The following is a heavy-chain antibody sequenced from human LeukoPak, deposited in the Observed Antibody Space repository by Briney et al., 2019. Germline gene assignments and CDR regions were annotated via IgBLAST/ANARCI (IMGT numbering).Heavy chain of an antibody. Sequence: SETLSLTCAVYGGSFSGYYWGWIRQPPGKGLEWIGEINHSGSTNYNPSLKSRVTISVDTSKNQFSLKLSSVTAADTAVYYCARASRYCSSTSCYADYWGQGTLVTVSS. CDR2: INHSGST. CDR3: ARASRYCSSTSCYADY. CDR1: GGSFSGYY. D-gene: IGHD2-2*01. V-gene: IGHV4-34*01. J-gene: IGHJ4*02.